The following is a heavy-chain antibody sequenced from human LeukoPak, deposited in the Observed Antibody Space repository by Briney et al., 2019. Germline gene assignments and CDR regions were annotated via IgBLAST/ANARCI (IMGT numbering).Heavy chain of an antibody. D-gene: IGHD1-7*01. CDR3: ARVNWNYKLYFDY. V-gene: IGHV4-39*07. Sequence: PSETLSLTCTVSGGSISSGRYYWGWIRQPPRKGLEWIGSIYHSGSTYYNPSLKSRVTISVDTSKNQFSLKLSSVTAADTAVYYCARVNWNYKLYFDYWGQGTLVTVSS. CDR1: GGSISSGRYY. J-gene: IGHJ4*02. CDR2: IYHSGST.